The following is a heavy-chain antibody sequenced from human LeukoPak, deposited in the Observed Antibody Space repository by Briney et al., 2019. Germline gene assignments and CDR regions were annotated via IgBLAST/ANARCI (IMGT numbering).Heavy chain of an antibody. Sequence: GASVKVSCKASGGTFSSYAISWVRQAPGQGLEWMGGIIPIFGTANYAQKFQGRVTITADESTSTAYMELSSLRSEDTAVYYCAGEEEIPASFDPWGQGTLVTVSS. V-gene: IGHV1-69*13. J-gene: IGHJ5*02. CDR1: GGTFSSYA. CDR3: AGEEEIPASFDP. CDR2: IIPIFGTA. D-gene: IGHD2-2*01.